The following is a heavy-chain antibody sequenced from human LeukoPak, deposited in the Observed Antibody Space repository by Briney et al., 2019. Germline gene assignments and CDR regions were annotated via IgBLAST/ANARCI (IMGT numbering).Heavy chain of an antibody. V-gene: IGHV4-39*07. Sequence: SETLSLTCTVSSGSISTSNYYWGWVRQPPGKALEWIGNIFYSGSTYYSPSLKSRVTISLDTSRNQFSLKLNSVTAADTAVYYCARVPTVTFFDYWGQGTLVTVSS. CDR1: SGSISTSNYY. D-gene: IGHD4-17*01. CDR3: ARVPTVTFFDY. J-gene: IGHJ4*02. CDR2: IFYSGST.